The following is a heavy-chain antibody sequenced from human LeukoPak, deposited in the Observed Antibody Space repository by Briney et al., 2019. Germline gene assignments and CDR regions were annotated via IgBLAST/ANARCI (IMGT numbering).Heavy chain of an antibody. J-gene: IGHJ4*02. V-gene: IGHV4-34*01. CDR2: INHSGST. Sequence: SETLSLTCAVYGGSFSGYYWSWIRQPPGKGLEWIGEINHSGSTNYNPSLKSRVTISVDTSKNQFSPKLSSVTAADTAVYYCARDVHSSGWYFFDYWGQGTLVTVSS. D-gene: IGHD6-19*01. CDR3: ARDVHSSGWYFFDY. CDR1: GGSFSGYY.